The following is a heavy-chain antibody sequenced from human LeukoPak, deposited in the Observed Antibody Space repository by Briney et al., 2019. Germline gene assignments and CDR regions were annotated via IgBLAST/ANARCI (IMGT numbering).Heavy chain of an antibody. CDR3: ARGTAMVPFDY. D-gene: IGHD5-18*01. V-gene: IGHV4-34*01. CDR2: INHSGST. Sequence: SETLSLTCAVYGGSFSGYYWSWIRQPPGKGLEWIGEINHSGSTNYNPSLKSRVTISVDTSKNQFSLKLSSVTAADTAVYYCARGTAMVPFDYWGQGTLVTVSS. CDR1: GGSFSGYY. J-gene: IGHJ4*02.